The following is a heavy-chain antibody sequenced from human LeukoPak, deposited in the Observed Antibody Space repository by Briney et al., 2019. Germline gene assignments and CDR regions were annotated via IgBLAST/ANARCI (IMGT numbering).Heavy chain of an antibody. J-gene: IGHJ4*02. V-gene: IGHV3-7*01. D-gene: IGHD1-26*01. Sequence: GGSLRLSCAASGFAFSRYWMSWVRQAPGKGLDWVANTNQGGSEKYYAGSVKGRFTIARDKAKNSVSLQINSLRAEDTAVYYCVRLDIDGSGRGRYSNDFWGQGTLVTVSS. CDR2: TNQGGSEK. CDR3: VRLDIDGSGRGRYSNDF. CDR1: GFAFSRYW.